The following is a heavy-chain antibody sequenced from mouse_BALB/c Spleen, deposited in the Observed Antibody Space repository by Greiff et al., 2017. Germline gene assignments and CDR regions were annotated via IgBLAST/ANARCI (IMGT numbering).Heavy chain of an antibody. CDR1: GFSLTSYG. V-gene: IGHV2-9*02. J-gene: IGHJ3*01. CDR3: ASYYDYVPFAY. D-gene: IGHD2-4*01. Sequence: VKLVESGPGLVAPSQSLSITCTVSGFSLTSYGVHWVRQPPGKGLEWLGVIWAGGSTNYNSALMSRLSISKDNSKSQVFLKMNSLQTDDTAMYYCASYYDYVPFAYWGQGTLVTVSA. CDR2: IWAGGST.